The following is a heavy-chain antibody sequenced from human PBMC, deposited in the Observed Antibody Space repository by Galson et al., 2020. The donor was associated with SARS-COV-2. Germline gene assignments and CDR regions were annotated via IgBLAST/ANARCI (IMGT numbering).Heavy chain of an antibody. Sequence: ASVKVSCKASGYTFSTYDINWVRQATGQGLAWMGWMNPKSGNTGYAQKFQGRVTMTRDTSINTAYMELSSLTSEDTAVYYCARGTVVDSSLDYWGQGTLVTVSS. CDR3: ARGTVVDSSLDY. CDR2: MNPKSGNT. D-gene: IGHD2-15*01. J-gene: IGHJ4*02. CDR1: GYTFSTYD. V-gene: IGHV1-8*01.